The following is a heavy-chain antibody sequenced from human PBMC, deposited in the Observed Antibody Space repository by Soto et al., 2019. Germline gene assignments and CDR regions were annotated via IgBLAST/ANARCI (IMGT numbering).Heavy chain of an antibody. V-gene: IGHV1-69*13. D-gene: IGHD4-17*01. J-gene: IGHJ4*02. CDR1: GGTLSSYA. Sequence: ASVKVSCTDSGGTLSSYAISWVRQAPGQGLEWMGGIIPIFGTANYAQKFQGRVTITADESTSTAYMELSSLRSEDTAVYYCAREHGDYGPGWGQGSLVTVSS. CDR3: AREHGDYGPG. CDR2: IIPIFGTA.